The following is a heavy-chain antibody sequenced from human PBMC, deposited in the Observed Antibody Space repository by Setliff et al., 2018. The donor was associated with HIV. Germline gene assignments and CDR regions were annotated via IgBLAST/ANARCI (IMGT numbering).Heavy chain of an antibody. CDR1: GYTFPSFY. CDR3: ARVGGTYSYDTDGFFSFYFEI. V-gene: IGHV1-46*01. D-gene: IGHD3-22*01. CDR2: INPTSGNT. J-gene: IGHJ4*02. Sequence: GASVKVSCKASGYTFPSFYVHWVRQAPGQGLEWMGIINPTSGNTTYAQNFQGRVTLTRDTSTSTAYMELSRLKSEDTAVYYCARVGGTYSYDTDGFFSFYFEIWGRGTLVTVSS.